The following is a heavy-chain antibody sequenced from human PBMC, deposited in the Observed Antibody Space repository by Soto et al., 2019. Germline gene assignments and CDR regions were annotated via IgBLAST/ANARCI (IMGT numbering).Heavy chain of an antibody. J-gene: IGHJ4*02. CDR3: ARGLTTVTSDYFDY. V-gene: IGHV1-46*01. Sequence: ASVKVSCKASGYTFTSYFMHWVRQAPGQGLEWMGIINPSGGTTSYAQRFQGRVTMTRDTSTSTVYMELSSLRSEDPAVYYCARGLTTVTSDYFDYWGQGTQVTVSS. CDR2: INPSGGTT. CDR1: GYTFTSYF. D-gene: IGHD4-4*01.